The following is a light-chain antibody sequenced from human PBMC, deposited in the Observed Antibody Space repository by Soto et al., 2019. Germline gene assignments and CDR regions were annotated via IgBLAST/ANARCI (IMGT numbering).Light chain of an antibody. CDR1: QSISSW. J-gene: IGKJ3*01. CDR2: KAS. Sequence: DIQMTQSPSTLSASVGDRVTITCRASQSISSWLAWYQQKPGKAPTLLIYKASSLASGVPSRFSGSGSGTDFTLTISSLQPDDFATYYCQQYNSYPFTFGPGTKVDIK. CDR3: QQYNSYPFT. V-gene: IGKV1-5*03.